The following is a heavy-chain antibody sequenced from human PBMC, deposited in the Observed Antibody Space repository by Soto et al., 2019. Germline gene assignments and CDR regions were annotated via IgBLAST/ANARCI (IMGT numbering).Heavy chain of an antibody. CDR2: ISGSGGST. J-gene: IGHJ3*02. V-gene: IGHV3-23*01. Sequence: EVQLLESGGGLVQPGGSLRLSCAASGFTFSSYAMSWVRQAPGKGLEWVSAISGSGGSTYYADSVKGRFTISRDNSKNTLYLQMNSLRAEDTAVYYCAKGGFGGGYERVFGAFDIWGQGTMVTVSS. CDR1: GFTFSSYA. CDR3: AKGGFGGGYERVFGAFDI. D-gene: IGHD5-12*01.